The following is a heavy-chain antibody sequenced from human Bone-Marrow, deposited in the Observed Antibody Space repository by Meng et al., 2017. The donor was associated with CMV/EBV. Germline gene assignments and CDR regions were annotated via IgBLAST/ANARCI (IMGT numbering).Heavy chain of an antibody. CDR1: VSSNSAA. D-gene: IGHD2-15*01. Sequence: VSSNSAAWNWIRQSPSRGLEWLGRTYYRSKWYNDYAPSVKSRITISPDTSKNQFSLQLTSVTPEDTAVYYCAREHCSGGDCLWFGPWGQGTLVTVSS. CDR2: TYYRSKWYN. J-gene: IGHJ5*02. V-gene: IGHV6-1*01. CDR3: AREHCSGGDCLWFGP.